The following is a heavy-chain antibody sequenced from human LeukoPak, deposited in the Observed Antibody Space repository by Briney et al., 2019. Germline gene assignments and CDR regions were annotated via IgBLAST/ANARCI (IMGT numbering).Heavy chain of an antibody. D-gene: IGHD3-10*01. CDR2: ISGSGGST. V-gene: IGHV3-23*01. Sequence: PGGSLRLSCAASGFTFSSYAMSWVRQAPGKGLEWVSAISGSGGSTYYADSVKGRFTISRDNAKNSLYLQMNSLRAEDTAVYYCASLYGSGSYDYWGQGTLVTVSS. CDR1: GFTFSSYA. J-gene: IGHJ4*02. CDR3: ASLYGSGSYDY.